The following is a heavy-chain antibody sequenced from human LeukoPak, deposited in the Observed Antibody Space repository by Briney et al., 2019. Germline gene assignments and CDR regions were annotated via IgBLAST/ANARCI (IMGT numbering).Heavy chain of an antibody. Sequence: SKTLSLTCTVSGGSISSSSYYWGWIRQPPGKGLEWIGSIYYSGSTYYNPSLKSRVTISVDTSKNQFSLKLSSVTAADTAVYYCARHRLNSSSWYLYYYYYGMDVWGQGTTVTVSS. CDR3: ARHRLNSSSWYLYYYYYGMDV. V-gene: IGHV4-39*01. CDR1: GGSISSSSYY. J-gene: IGHJ6*02. CDR2: IYYSGST. D-gene: IGHD6-13*01.